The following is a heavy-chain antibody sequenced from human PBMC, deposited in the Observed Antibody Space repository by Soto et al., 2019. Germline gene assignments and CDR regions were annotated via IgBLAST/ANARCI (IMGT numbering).Heavy chain of an antibody. V-gene: IGHV3-33*08. CDR1: GFTLSDHY. D-gene: IGHD6-19*01. J-gene: IGHJ4*02. CDR2: IWYDGSNK. CDR3: ARDSHVGSGWQLTADY. Sequence: PGGSLRLSCSVSGFTLSDHYIDWVRQAPGKGLEWVAVIWYDGSNKYYAESVKGRFTISRDNSKNTLYLQMNSLRAEDTAVYYCARDSHVGSGWQLTADYWGQGTLVTVSS.